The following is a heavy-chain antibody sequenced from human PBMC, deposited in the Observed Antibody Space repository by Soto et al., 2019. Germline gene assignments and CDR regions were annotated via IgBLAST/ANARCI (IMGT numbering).Heavy chain of an antibody. D-gene: IGHD6-6*01. V-gene: IGHV3-23*01. CDR2: ISGSGGST. CDR1: GFTFSSYA. J-gene: IGHJ4*02. Sequence: GGSLRLSCAASGFTFSSYAMSWVRQAPGKGLEWVSAISGSGGSTYYADSVKGRFTISRDNSKNTLYLQMNSLRAKDTAVYYCAKRSSIAARPGGLGYWGQGTLVTVSS. CDR3: AKRSSIAARPGGLGY.